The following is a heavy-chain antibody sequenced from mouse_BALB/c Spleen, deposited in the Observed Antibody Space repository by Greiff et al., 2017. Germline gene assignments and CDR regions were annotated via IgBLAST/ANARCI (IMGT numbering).Heavy chain of an antibody. Sequence: EVQLQESGPGLVKPSQSLSLTCTVTGYSITSDYAWNWIRQFPGNKLEWMGYISYSGSTSYNPSLKSRISITRDTSKNQFFLQLNSVTTEDTATYYCARGGYYGNWGYWGQGTTLTVSS. D-gene: IGHD2-1*01. J-gene: IGHJ2*01. CDR3: ARGGYYGNWGY. CDR1: GYSITSDYA. CDR2: ISYSGST. V-gene: IGHV3-2*02.